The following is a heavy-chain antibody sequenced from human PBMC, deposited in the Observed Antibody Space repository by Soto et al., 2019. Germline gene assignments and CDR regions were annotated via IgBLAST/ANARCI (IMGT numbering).Heavy chain of an antibody. CDR2: ISYDGSNK. Sequence: TGGSLRLSCAASGFTFSSYGMRWVRQAPGKGLEWVAVISYDGSNKYYADSVKGRFTISRDNSKNTLYLQMNSLRAEDTAVYYCAKGSTAMTYFDSWGQGTPVTSPQ. CDR1: GFTFSSYG. CDR3: AKGSTAMTYFDS. V-gene: IGHV3-30*18. D-gene: IGHD5-18*01. J-gene: IGHJ4*02.